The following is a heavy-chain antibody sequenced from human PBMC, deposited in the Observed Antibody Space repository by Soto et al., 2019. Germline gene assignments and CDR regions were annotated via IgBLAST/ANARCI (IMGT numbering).Heavy chain of an antibody. Sequence: QITLKESGPTLVKPTQTLTLTCTFSGFSLTTSGVGVGWIRQPPGKALEWLALIYWDDDKRYSPSLKSRLTITKDTSKNQVVLTMTNMDPVDTATYYCEHDSSGLYGFDYWGQGTLVTVSS. CDR2: IYWDDDK. V-gene: IGHV2-5*02. J-gene: IGHJ4*02. D-gene: IGHD6-19*01. CDR1: GFSLTTSGVG. CDR3: EHDSSGLYGFDY.